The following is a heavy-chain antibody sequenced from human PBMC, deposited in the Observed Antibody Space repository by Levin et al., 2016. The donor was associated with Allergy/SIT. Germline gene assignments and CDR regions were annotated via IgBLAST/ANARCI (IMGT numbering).Heavy chain of an antibody. Sequence: SETLSLTCTVSGDSIFSGDYYWSWIRQHPGRGLEWIGYIYYTGSTYSNPSLQSRVSISVDTSKNQFSLKLNSVTAADTAVYYCTTSDCSTTSCRFDQWGQGTLVTVSS. CDR3: TTSDCSTTSCRFDQ. CDR1: GDSIFSGDYY. V-gene: IGHV4-31*03. J-gene: IGHJ4*02. CDR2: IYYTGST. D-gene: IGHD2-2*01.